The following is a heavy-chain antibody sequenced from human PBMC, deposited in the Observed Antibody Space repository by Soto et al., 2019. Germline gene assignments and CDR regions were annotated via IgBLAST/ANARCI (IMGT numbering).Heavy chain of an antibody. J-gene: IGHJ4*02. CDR3: ARDYDFWSGLRYYFDY. V-gene: IGHV4-34*01. CDR2: INHSEST. CDR1: GGSFSGYY. Sequence: LSLTCPVYGGSFSGYYWIWIRQPPGKGLEWIGEINHSESTNYNPSLKSRVTISVDTSKNQFSLKLSSVTAADTAVYYCARDYDFWSGLRYYFDYWGQGTLVTVSS. D-gene: IGHD3-3*01.